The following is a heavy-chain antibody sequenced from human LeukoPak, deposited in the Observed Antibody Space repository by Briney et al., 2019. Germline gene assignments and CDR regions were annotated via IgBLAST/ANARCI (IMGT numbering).Heavy chain of an antibody. J-gene: IGHJ4*02. D-gene: IGHD1-26*01. CDR2: IYYSGST. CDR1: GGSISSYY. V-gene: IGHV4-59*08. CDR3: ARQKDFSGSYFR. Sequence: SETLSLTCTVCGGSISSYYWSWLRQPPGKGLEWLGYIYYSGSTNYNPSLKSRVTISVDTSKNQFSLTLRSVTAADTAVYYCARQKDFSGSYFRWGQGTLVTVSS.